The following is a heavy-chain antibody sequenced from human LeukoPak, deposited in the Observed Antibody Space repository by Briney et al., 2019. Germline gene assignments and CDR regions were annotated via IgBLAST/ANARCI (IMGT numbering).Heavy chain of an antibody. V-gene: IGHV4-39*07. CDR2: IYYSGST. CDR3: ARDGYYYGSGSLRMDV. D-gene: IGHD3-10*01. CDR1: GGSISSSSYY. Sequence: SETLSLTCTVSGGSISSSSYYWGWIRQPPGKGLEWIGSIYYSGSTYYNPSLKSRVTISVDTSKNQFSLKLSSVTAADTAVYYCARDGYYYGSGSLRMDVWGKGTTVTISS. J-gene: IGHJ6*03.